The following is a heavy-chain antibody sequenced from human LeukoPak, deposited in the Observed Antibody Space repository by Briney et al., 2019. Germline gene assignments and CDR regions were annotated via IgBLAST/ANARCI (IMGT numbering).Heavy chain of an antibody. Sequence: GGSLRLSCAASGFKFSSNWMSWVRQAPGKGLEWVANIKQDGSEKYYVDSVKGRFTISRDNAKNSLYLQMNSLRAEDTAVYYCARLPGIAAADEYYFDYWGQGTLVTVSS. D-gene: IGHD6-13*01. J-gene: IGHJ4*02. CDR1: GFKFSSNW. CDR3: ARLPGIAAADEYYFDY. CDR2: IKQDGSEK. V-gene: IGHV3-7*01.